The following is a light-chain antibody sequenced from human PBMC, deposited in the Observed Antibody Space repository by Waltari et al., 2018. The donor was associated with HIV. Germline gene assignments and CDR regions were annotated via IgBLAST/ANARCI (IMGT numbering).Light chain of an antibody. CDR1: SSDVGGYNY. CDR2: DVS. V-gene: IGLV2-23*02. Sequence: QSALTQPASVSGSPGQSITISCTGTSSDVGGYNYVSWYQQHPGKAPKLMIYDVSKRPSGVSNRFSCSKSGNTASLTISGLQAEDEADYYCCSYAGSSTFYVFGTGTKVTVL. CDR3: CSYAGSSTFYV. J-gene: IGLJ1*01.